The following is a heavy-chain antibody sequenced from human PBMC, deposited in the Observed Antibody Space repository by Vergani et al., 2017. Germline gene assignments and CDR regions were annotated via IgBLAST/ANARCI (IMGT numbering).Heavy chain of an antibody. Sequence: QVQLQESGPGLVKPSETLTLICDVSDSSIIPNPYWGWFRQSPGKGLEWIGCIHHSGDTHYNSSLKSRVSISIVSSSKFSLSLTSVTAADTAIYYCARHRGSGGFFPSSYFYGMDVWGHGTTVTVSS. D-gene: IGHD3-10*01. J-gene: IGHJ6*02. CDR2: IHHSGDT. V-gene: IGHV4-38-2*01. CDR1: DSSIIPNPY. CDR3: ARHRGSGGFFPSSYFYGMDV.